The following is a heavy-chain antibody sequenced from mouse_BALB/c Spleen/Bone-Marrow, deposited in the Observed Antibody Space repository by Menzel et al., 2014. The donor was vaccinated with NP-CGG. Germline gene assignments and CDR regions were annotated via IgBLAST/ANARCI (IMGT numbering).Heavy chain of an antibody. V-gene: IGHV5-9-2*01. CDR3: ARHAYYDQTEVSFVY. D-gene: IGHD2-4*01. CDR2: ISGGGSYT. CDR1: GFTFXNYG. Sequence: EVKLQESGGGLEKSGGSLKLSCAASGFTFXNYGMSWVRQTPEKRLEWVAAISGGGSYTFYSDSVKGRFTISRDNAKNNLYLQLSSLRSEDTALYYCARHAYYDQTEVSFVYWGQGTLVTVSA. J-gene: IGHJ3*01.